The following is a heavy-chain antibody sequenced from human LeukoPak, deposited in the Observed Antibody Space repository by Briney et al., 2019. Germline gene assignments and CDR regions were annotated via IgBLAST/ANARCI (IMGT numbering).Heavy chain of an antibody. CDR3: ARGQDNYDSRGYYRPWYFDL. J-gene: IGHJ2*01. V-gene: IGHV3-11*04. CDR1: GFTFSDYY. Sequence: GGSLRLSCAASGFTFSDYYMGWIRQAPGKGLEWVSYISNRGNNIYYADSVKGRFTISRDNAKNSLYLQMNSLRAEDTAVYYCARGQDNYDSRGYYRPWYFDLWGRGTLVTVSS. CDR2: ISNRGNNI. D-gene: IGHD3-22*01.